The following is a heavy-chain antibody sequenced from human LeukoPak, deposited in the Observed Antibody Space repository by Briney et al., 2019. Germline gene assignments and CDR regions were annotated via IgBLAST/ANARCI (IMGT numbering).Heavy chain of an antibody. CDR1: GFIFSSYE. V-gene: IGHV3-48*03. CDR3: ARSLPAYSGSLY. CDR2: ISSSGSTI. J-gene: IGHJ4*02. Sequence: GGSLRLSCAASGFIFSSYEMNWVRQAPGKGLEWVSYISSSGSTIYYADSVKGRFTISRDNAKNSLYLQMNSLRAEDTAVYYCARSLPAYSGSLYWGQGTLVTVSS. D-gene: IGHD1-26*01.